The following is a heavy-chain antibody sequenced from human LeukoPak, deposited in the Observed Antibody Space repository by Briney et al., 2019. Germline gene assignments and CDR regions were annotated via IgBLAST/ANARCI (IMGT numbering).Heavy chain of an antibody. CDR1: GITLSNYG. CDR2: ISDSGGRT. Sequence: GGSLRLSCAVSGITLSNYGMSWVRQTPGKGLEWVAGISDSGGRTNYADSVKGRFTISRDNPKNTLYLQMNSLRAEDTAVYFCAKRGVVIRIILVGFHKEAQYFDSWGQGALVTVSS. D-gene: IGHD2-21*01. CDR3: AKRGVVIRIILVGFHKEAQYFDS. V-gene: IGHV3-23*01. J-gene: IGHJ4*02.